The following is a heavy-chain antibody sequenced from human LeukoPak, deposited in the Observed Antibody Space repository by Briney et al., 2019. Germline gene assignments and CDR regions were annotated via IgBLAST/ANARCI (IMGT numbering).Heavy chain of an antibody. CDR1: GFTFSSYW. V-gene: IGHV3-7*01. CDR3: AREGSSGGPGYFDY. CDR2: IKQDGSEK. Sequence: GGSLRLSCAASGFTFSSYWMTWVRQAPGKGLEWVANIKQDGSEKYYVDSVKGRFTISIDNGKNSLYLQMNSMRAEDTAVYYCAREGSSGGPGYFDYWGQGTLVTVSS. J-gene: IGHJ4*02. D-gene: IGHD6-19*01.